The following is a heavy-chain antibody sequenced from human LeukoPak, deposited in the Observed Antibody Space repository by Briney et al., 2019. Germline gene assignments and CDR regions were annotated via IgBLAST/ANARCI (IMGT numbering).Heavy chain of an antibody. CDR3: ARGLRPHGGRLYFDY. CDR2: IIPIFGTA. Sequence: ASVKVSCKASGGTFSSYAISWVRQAPGQGLEWMGGIIPIFGTANYAQKFQGRVTITTDESTSTAYMELSSLRSVDTAVYYCARGLRPHGGRLYFDYWGQGTLVTVSS. D-gene: IGHD4-17*01. V-gene: IGHV1-69*05. J-gene: IGHJ4*02. CDR1: GGTFSSYA.